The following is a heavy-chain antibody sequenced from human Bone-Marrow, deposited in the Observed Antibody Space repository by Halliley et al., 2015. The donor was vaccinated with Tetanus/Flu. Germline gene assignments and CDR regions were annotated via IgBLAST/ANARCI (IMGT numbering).Heavy chain of an antibody. CDR2: ISGGGRTI. J-gene: IGHJ6*02. CDR1: GFSFSTYE. D-gene: IGHD3-10*01. V-gene: IGHV3-48*03. Sequence: SLRLSCTASGFSFSTYEMNWVRQAPGKGLEWVSYISGGGRTIYYADSVKGRFTISRDNAKTALHLQMNSLRAEDTAVYYWARDGSSSYSFARYGMDVWGQGTTVIVSS. CDR3: ARDGSSSYSFARYGMDV.